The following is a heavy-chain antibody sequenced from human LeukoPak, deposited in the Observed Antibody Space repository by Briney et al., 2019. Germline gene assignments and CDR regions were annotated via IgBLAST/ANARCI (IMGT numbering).Heavy chain of an antibody. CDR1: GFTFSSYA. V-gene: IGHV3-23*01. CDR3: AKIAGDSAHSSSEIDY. D-gene: IGHD6-6*01. CDR2: ISGSGDDT. J-gene: IGHJ4*02. Sequence: QSGGSLRLSCAASGFTFSSYAMSWVRQAPGKGLEWVSTISGSGDDTYYADSVKGRFTISRDNSKNTLYLQMNSLRAEDTAVYYCAKIAGDSAHSSSEIDYWGQGTLVTVSS.